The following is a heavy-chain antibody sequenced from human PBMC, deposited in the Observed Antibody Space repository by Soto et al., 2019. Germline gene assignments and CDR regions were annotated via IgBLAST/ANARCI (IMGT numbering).Heavy chain of an antibody. J-gene: IGHJ3*01. V-gene: IGHV1-69*13. Sequence: GASVKVSCKASGGTFSSYAISWVRQAPGQGLEWMGGIIPIFGTANYAQKFQGRVTITADESTSTAYMELSSLRSEDTAVYYCARDSIPGYSNYAGSDAFDVWGQGAMVTVSS. CDR2: IIPIFGTA. CDR1: GGTFSSYA. D-gene: IGHD4-4*01. CDR3: ARDSIPGYSNYAGSDAFDV.